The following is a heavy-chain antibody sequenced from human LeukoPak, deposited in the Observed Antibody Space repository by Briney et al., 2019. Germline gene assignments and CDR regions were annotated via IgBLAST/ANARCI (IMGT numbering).Heavy chain of an antibody. J-gene: IGHJ3*02. CDR3: ARDYVVNYYDSSGYQRGGDAVDI. CDR2: INPSGGST. D-gene: IGHD3-22*01. Sequence: GASVKVSCKASGYTFTGYYIHWVRQAPEQGLEWMGIINPSGGSTSNAQKFQGRVTMTRDTSTRTVYMELSSLRSEDTAVYYCARDYVVNYYDSSGYQRGGDAVDIWGQGTMVTVSS. V-gene: IGHV1-46*01. CDR1: GYTFTGYY.